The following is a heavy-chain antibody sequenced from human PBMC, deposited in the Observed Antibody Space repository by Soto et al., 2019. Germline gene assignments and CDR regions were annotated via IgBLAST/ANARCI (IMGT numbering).Heavy chain of an antibody. CDR3: AHVYGGYDNFDY. J-gene: IGHJ4*02. D-gene: IGHD5-12*01. CDR2: IYWDDDK. V-gene: IGHV2-5*02. Sequence: QITLKESGPPLVKPTQTLTLTCPFSGFSLSTSGVGVGWIRQPPGKALEWLALIYWDDDKRYSPSLKSRLTITKDTSKNQVVLTMTNMDPVDTATYYCAHVYGGYDNFDYWGQGTLVTVSS. CDR1: GFSLSTSGVG.